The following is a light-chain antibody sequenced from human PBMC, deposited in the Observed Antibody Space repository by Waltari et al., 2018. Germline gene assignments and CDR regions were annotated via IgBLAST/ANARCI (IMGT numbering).Light chain of an antibody. J-gene: IGLJ2*01. CDR2: EVS. CDR3: SSYVANNNPV. Sequence: QSALTQPPSASGSPGQSVTISCTGTSSDVGGYNFVSWYQHHPGKAPRLIIYEVSERPSGCPDRFSGAKSGNTASLTVSGLQAEDEADYYCSSYVANNNPVFGGGTKLTVL. CDR1: SSDVGGYNF. V-gene: IGLV2-8*01.